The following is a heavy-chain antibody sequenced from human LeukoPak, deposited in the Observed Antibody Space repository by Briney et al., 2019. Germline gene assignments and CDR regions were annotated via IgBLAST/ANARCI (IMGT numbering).Heavy chain of an antibody. CDR3: ARERGLREYYFDY. CDR1: GGTFSSYA. V-gene: IGHV1-69*05. D-gene: IGHD3-16*01. CDR2: IIPIFGTA. J-gene: IGHJ4*02. Sequence: SVKVSCKASGGTFSSYAISWVRQAPGQGLEWMGRIIPIFGTANYAQKFQGRVTITTDESTSTAYMELSSLRSADTAVYYCARERGLREYYFDYWGQGTLVTVSS.